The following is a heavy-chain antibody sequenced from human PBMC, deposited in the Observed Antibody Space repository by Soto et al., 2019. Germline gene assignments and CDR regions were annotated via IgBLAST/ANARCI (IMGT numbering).Heavy chain of an antibody. CDR2: INPKSGGT. CDR1: GYSFTDYH. CDR3: ARAPLTMVGNWFDP. V-gene: IGHV1-2*04. J-gene: IGHJ5*02. Sequence: QVQLVQSGAEVKKPGASVKVSCKASGYSFTDYHIHWVRQAPGQGLEWLGRINPKSGGTSTAQKFQGWVTMTTDTSISTASMELTRLTSDDTAIYYCARAPLTMVGNWFDPWGQGTLVTVSS. D-gene: IGHD3-10*01.